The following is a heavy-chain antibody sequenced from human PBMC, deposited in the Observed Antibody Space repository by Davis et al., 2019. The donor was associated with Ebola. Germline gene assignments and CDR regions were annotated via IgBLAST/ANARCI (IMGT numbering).Heavy chain of an antibody. CDR2: IRNKASSYST. Sequence: PGGSLRLSCAASGFTFSDYYMDWVRQAPGMGLEWVGRIRNKASSYSTEYAASVKDRFINSKDDSKDSLYLQMNSLKTEDTAVYYCARATSGTYLLNYWGQGTLVTVS. CDR1: GFTFSDYY. D-gene: IGHD1-26*01. V-gene: IGHV3-72*01. J-gene: IGHJ4*02. CDR3: ARATSGTYLLNY.